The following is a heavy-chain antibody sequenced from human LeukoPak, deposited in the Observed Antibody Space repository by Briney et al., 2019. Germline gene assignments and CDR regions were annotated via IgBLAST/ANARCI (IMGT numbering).Heavy chain of an antibody. CDR1: GYSISSGYY. CDR2: IYHSGNT. V-gene: IGHV4-38-2*02. D-gene: IGHD3-22*01. CDR3: ARAGVWSYYYDSSGYYSNRGYFDY. J-gene: IGHJ4*02. Sequence: SETLSLTCTVSGYSISSGYYWAWIRQPPGKGLQWIGNIYHSGNTYYNPSLKSRVSISVDTSKNQFSLRLTSVTAADTAVYYCARAGVWSYYYDSSGYYSNRGYFDYWGQGTLVTVSS.